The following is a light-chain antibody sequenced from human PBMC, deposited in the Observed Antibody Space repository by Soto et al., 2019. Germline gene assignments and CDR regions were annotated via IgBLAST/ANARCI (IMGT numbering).Light chain of an antibody. V-gene: IGKV3-20*01. CDR2: GTS. J-gene: IGKJ4*01. CDR1: QSVSSSY. Sequence: EMVLTQSPGTLPLSRGERATLSYRASQSVSSSYLAWYQQKPGQATRLLLSGTSSRATGIPDRFSGGGSGADFAVSISRLEPEDFVVYFCQQYASSPLTFGGGTKVEIK. CDR3: QQYASSPLT.